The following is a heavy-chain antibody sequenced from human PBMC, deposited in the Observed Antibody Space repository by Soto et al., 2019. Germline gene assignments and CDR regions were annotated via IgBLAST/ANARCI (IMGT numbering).Heavy chain of an antibody. Sequence: QVQLQQWGAGLLKPSETLSLTCAVYGGSFSGYYWSWIRQPPGKGLEWIGEINHSGTTNYSPSLKRRVTIAVDTSKNQFSLKLSSVTAAAAAVYYCARGGGGRYSVHCFDPWGQGNLATVSS. J-gene: IGHJ5*02. D-gene: IGHD1-26*01. CDR3: ARGGGGRYSVHCFDP. CDR1: GGSFSGYY. V-gene: IGHV4-34*01. CDR2: INHSGTT.